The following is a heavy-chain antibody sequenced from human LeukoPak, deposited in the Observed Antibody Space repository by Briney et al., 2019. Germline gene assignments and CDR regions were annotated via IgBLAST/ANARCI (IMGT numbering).Heavy chain of an antibody. Sequence: QPGGPLRLSCAASGFNFSSFVMHWVRQAPGKGLEWVAVIWYDGSNKYYADSVKGRFTISRDNSKNTLYLQMNSLRAEDTAVYYCARGPSAYPKCFDYWGQGTLVTVSS. CDR2: IWYDGSNK. CDR3: ARGPSAYPKCFDY. D-gene: IGHD6-19*01. V-gene: IGHV3-33*01. J-gene: IGHJ4*02. CDR1: GFNFSSFV.